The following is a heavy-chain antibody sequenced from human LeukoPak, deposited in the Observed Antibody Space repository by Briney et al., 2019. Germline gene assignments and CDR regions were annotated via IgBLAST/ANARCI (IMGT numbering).Heavy chain of an antibody. J-gene: IGHJ4*02. CDR2: TYYKSKWYN. CDR1: GDSVSSSSAA. Sequence: SQTLSLTCAISGDSVSSSSAAWNWIRQSPSRDLEWLGRTYYKSKWYNDHAVSVKGRITINPDTSKNQFSLQLNSVTPEDTAVYYCARDYYDSSGYSHYDYWGQGTLVTVSS. V-gene: IGHV6-1*01. D-gene: IGHD3-22*01. CDR3: ARDYYDSSGYSHYDY.